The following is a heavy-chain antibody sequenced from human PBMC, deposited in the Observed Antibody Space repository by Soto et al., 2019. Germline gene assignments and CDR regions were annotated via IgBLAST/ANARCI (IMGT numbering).Heavy chain of an antibody. J-gene: IGHJ5*02. CDR3: ARRYGQYCGGGTCYLYLDP. D-gene: IGHD2-15*01. V-gene: IGHV4-59*08. CDR1: GASISSYS. Sequence: PSETLSLTCTVSGASISSYSWSWIRQPPGMGLEWIGHILYTGSTNYNPSLKSRVTISAGTSKNQFSLQLSTVTAADTAVYYCARRYGQYCGGGTCYLYLDPWGQGILVTVSS. CDR2: ILYTGST.